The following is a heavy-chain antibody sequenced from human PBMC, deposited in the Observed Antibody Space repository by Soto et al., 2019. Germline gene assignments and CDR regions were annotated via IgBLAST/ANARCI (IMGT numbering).Heavy chain of an antibody. J-gene: IGHJ6*02. Sequence: QVQLVQSGAEVKKPGSSVKVSCKASGGTFSSYAISWVRQAPGQGLEWMGGIIPIFGTANYAKKFQGRVTITADKSTSTGYMELSSLRSEDTAVYYCARADVVVPAAAGYYYYGMDVWGQGTTVTVSS. D-gene: IGHD2-2*01. CDR1: GGTFSSYA. CDR3: ARADVVVPAAAGYYYYGMDV. V-gene: IGHV1-69*06. CDR2: IIPIFGTA.